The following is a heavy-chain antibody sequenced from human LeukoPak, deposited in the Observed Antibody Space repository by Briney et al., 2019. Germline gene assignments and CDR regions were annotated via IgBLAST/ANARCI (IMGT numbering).Heavy chain of an antibody. CDR2: VYSSGST. CDR1: NGSMSNNY. CDR3: AGDWN. V-gene: IGHV4-59*01. J-gene: IGHJ4*02. Sequence: SETLSLTCTVSNGSMSNNYWSWIRQPPGKGQEWIGYVYSSGSTIYIPSLKSRVTISIDTPKNQFSLKLISVTAAGTAVYYCAGDWNWGQGILVTVSS. D-gene: IGHD2-21*02.